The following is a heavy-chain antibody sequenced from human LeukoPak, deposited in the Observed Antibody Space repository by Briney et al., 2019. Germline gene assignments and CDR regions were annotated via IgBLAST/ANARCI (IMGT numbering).Heavy chain of an antibody. D-gene: IGHD1-26*01. CDR3: ARGGGGSYTSFDY. CDR1: GYTFTSYD. CDR2: INPSGGST. V-gene: IGHV1-46*01. Sequence: ASVKVSCKASGYTFTSYDINWVRQATGQGLEWMGIINPSGGSTSYAQKFQGRVTMTRDTSTSTVYMELSSLRSEDTAVYYCARGGGGSYTSFDYWGQGTLVTVSS. J-gene: IGHJ4*02.